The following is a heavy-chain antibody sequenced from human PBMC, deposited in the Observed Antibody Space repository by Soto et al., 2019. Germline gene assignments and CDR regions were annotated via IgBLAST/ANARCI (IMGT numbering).Heavy chain of an antibody. CDR3: ATFWSGYPYFDY. CDR2: FDPEDGET. Sequence: ASVKVSCKASGYTFTSYYMHWVRQAPGKGLEWMGGFDPEDGETIYAQKFQGRVTMAEDTSTDTAYMELSSLRSEDTAVYYCATFWSGYPYFDYWGQGTLVTVSS. J-gene: IGHJ4*02. V-gene: IGHV1-24*01. D-gene: IGHD3-3*01. CDR1: GYTFTSYY.